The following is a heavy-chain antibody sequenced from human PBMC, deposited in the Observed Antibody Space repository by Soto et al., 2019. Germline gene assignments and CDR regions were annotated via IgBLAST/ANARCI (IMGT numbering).Heavy chain of an antibody. J-gene: IGHJ6*02. CDR3: AYCSGGSCYSGGYYYGMDV. Sequence: SLRLSCAASGFTFSSYAMHWVRQAPGKGLEWVAVISYDGSNKYYADSVKGRFTISRDNSKNTLYLQMNSLRAEDTAVYYCAYCSGGSCYSGGYYYGMDVWGQGTTVTVSS. D-gene: IGHD2-15*01. CDR1: GFTFSSYA. V-gene: IGHV3-30-3*01. CDR2: ISYDGSNK.